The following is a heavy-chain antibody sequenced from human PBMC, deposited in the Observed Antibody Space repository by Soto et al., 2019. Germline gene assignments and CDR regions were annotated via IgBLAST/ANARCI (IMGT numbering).Heavy chain of an antibody. J-gene: IGHJ4*02. D-gene: IGHD3-22*01. CDR2: ISSSSSTI. V-gene: IGHV3-48*04. CDR3: SRDSYYYVSSGYFDY. Sequence: GGSLRLSCAASGFTFSSYSMNWVRQAPGKGLEWVSYISSSSSTIYYADSVKGRFTISRDNAKNSLYLQMNSLRAEDAAVYYCSRDSYYYVSSGYFDYWGQGTLVTVSS. CDR1: GFTFSSYS.